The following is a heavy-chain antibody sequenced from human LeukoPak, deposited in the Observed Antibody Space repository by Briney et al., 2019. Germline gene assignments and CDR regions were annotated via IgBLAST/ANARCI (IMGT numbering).Heavy chain of an antibody. J-gene: IGHJ6*03. CDR2: INWNGGST. D-gene: IGHD1-14*01. CDR3: ARLGSGISYYYYMDV. CDR1: GFNYDDYG. Sequence: RPGGSLRLSCAASGFNYDDYGMSWVRHAPGKGLERVSGINWNGGSTGYADSVKGRFTISRDNAKNSLYLQMNSLRAEDTALYYCARLGSGISYYYYMDVWGKGTTVTVSS. V-gene: IGHV3-20*04.